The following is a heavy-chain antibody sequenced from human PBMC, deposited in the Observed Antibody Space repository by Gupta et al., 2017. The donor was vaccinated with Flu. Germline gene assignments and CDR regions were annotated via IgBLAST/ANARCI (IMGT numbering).Heavy chain of an antibody. V-gene: IGHV3-7*01. D-gene: IGHD1-1*01. J-gene: IGHJ6*02. CDR3: ARNWNGFYYGMDV. Sequence: EVQLEESGGGLVQPGGSLRLSCAASGSTFSSYWMSWVRQVPGKGLEWVANIRQDGNEIYYVDSVKGRFTISRDNAKNSLYLEMNNLRAEDTAVYYCARNWNGFYYGMDVWGQGTSVTVSS. CDR2: IRQDGNEI. CDR1: GSTFSSYW.